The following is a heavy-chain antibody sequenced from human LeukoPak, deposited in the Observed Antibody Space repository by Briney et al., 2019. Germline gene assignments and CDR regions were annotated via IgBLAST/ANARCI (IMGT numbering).Heavy chain of an antibody. CDR2: IYYSGST. V-gene: IGHV4-59*01. J-gene: IGHJ4*02. CDR3: ARGGGAADY. CDR1: GGSISSYY. Sequence: SETLSLTCTVSGGSISSYYWNWIRQPPGKGLEWIGYIYYSGSTNYNPSLKSRVTISVDTSKNQFSLKLRSVTAADTAVYYCARGGGAADYWGQGTLVTVSS. D-gene: IGHD3-16*01.